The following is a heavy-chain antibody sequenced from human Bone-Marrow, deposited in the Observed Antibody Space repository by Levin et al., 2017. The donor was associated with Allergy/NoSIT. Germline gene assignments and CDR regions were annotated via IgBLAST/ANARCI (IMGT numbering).Heavy chain of an antibody. Sequence: GGSLRLSCAASGFTFSSYAMHWVRQAPGKGLEWVAVISYDGSNKYYADSVKGRFTISRDNSKNTLYLQMNSLRAEDTAVYYCARGCSSTSCYTSEVYYYYGMDVWGQGTTVTVSS. CDR1: GFTFSSYA. CDR3: ARGCSSTSCYTSEVYYYYGMDV. V-gene: IGHV3-30-3*01. J-gene: IGHJ6*02. CDR2: ISYDGSNK. D-gene: IGHD2-2*02.